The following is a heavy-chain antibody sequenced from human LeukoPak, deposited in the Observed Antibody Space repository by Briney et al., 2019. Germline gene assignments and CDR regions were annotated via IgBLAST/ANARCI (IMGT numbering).Heavy chain of an antibody. D-gene: IGHD6-6*01. Sequence: ASVKVSCKASGYTFTSYDINWVRQATGQGLEWMGWMNPNSGNTGYAQKFQGRVTMTRNTSISTAYMELSSLRSEDTAVYYCARRDSSSGYYYYYMDVWGKGTTVTVSS. V-gene: IGHV1-8*01. J-gene: IGHJ6*03. CDR1: GYTFTSYD. CDR3: ARRDSSSGYYYYYMDV. CDR2: MNPNSGNT.